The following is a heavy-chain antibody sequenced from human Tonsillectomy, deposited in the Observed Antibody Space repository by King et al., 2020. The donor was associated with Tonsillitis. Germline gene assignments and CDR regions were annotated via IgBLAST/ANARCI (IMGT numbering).Heavy chain of an antibody. V-gene: IGHV3-30*02. CDR1: GFTFSSYG. J-gene: IGHJ5*02. CDR3: AKGGPLCVLGNWFDP. D-gene: IGHD2-8*01. CDR2: IRYDGSNK. Sequence: VQLVESGGGVVQPGGSLRLSCAASGFTFSSYGMHWVRQAPGKGLEWVAFIRYDGSNKYYADSVKGRFTISRDNSKNTLYLQMDILRAEDTAVYYCAKGGPLCVLGNWFDPWGQGTLVTVSS.